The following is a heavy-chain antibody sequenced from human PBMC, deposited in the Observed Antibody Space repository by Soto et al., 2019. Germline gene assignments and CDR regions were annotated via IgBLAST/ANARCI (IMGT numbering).Heavy chain of an antibody. D-gene: IGHD6-13*01. V-gene: IGHV1-69*13. J-gene: IGHJ4*02. CDR3: VRDSGAKLSSS. Sequence: GASVKVSCKASGGTFSSYRINWVRQAPGQVLEGVGGIGPIYGTADYAQKFQGRVTITADESARTSYIELRSLKSQDTAVYYCVRDSGAKLSSSWGQGTLVTVSS. CDR2: IGPIYGTA. CDR1: GGTFSSYR.